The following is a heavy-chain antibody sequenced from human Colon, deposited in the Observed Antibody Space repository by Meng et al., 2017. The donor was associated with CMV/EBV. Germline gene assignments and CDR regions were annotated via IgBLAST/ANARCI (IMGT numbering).Heavy chain of an antibody. J-gene: IGHJ5*02. CDR3: ARMFAASSGWFDP. V-gene: IGHV3-23*01. D-gene: IGHD6-6*01. CDR2: ISSSGDET. CDR1: GLSFKSYA. Sequence: GESLKISCAFSGLSFKSYAMTWVRQAPGQGLEWVAVISSSGDETYYADSVQGRFIVSRDNAKSTLFLQINGLGAEDTAIYYCARMFAASSGWFDPWGQGTLVTVSS.